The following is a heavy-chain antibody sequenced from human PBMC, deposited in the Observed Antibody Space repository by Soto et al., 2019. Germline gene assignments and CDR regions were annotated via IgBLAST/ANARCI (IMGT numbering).Heavy chain of an antibody. Sequence: SETLSLTCAVSGDSISSNYWWSWFRQPPGKGLEWIGEKYHSGSTNYNPSLKSRVTISVDKSKNQFSLKLTSVTAADTAVYYCVRVDTTMITDGFDIWGQGTMVTVSS. J-gene: IGHJ3*02. CDR1: GDSISSNYW. D-gene: IGHD5-18*01. CDR2: KYHSGST. V-gene: IGHV4-4*02. CDR3: VRVDTTMITDGFDI.